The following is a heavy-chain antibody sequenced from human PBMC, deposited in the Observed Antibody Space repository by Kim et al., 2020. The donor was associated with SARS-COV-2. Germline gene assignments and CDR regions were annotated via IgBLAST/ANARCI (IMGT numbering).Heavy chain of an antibody. Sequence: SVKVSCKASGGTFSSYAISWVRQAPGQGLEWMGGIIPIFGTANYAQKFQGRVTITADESTSTAYMELSSLRSEDTAVYYCAGTVTAILSAFDIWGQGTMVTVSS. CDR2: IIPIFGTA. D-gene: IGHD4-4*01. CDR1: GGTFSSYA. CDR3: AGTVTAILSAFDI. V-gene: IGHV1-69*13. J-gene: IGHJ3*02.